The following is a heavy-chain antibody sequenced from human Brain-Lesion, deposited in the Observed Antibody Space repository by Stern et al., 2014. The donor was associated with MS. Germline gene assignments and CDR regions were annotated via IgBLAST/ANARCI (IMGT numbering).Heavy chain of an antibody. V-gene: IGHV4-61*02. J-gene: IGHJ6*02. CDR1: GGSISSGGYY. Sequence: VQLVESGPGLVKPSQTLSLSCTVSGGSISSGGYYWSWIRQPAGKGLEWIGRIFTRGSTSYNPSLKMRVPISIDTPKNKFSLRLNPMTAADTAVYYCARGRVVPGFQYYATDVWGQGTTVIVSS. CDR2: IFTRGST. CDR3: ARGRVVPGFQYYATDV. D-gene: IGHD2-2*01.